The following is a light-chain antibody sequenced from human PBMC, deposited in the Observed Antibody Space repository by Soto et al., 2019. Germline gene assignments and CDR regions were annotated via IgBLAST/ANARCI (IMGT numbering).Light chain of an antibody. CDR3: QQYGNAPLA. Sequence: EVVLTQSPGTLSLSPGERASLSCRASRSVRSNFLAWYHQRPGRAPRLLIYGASSRATDIPDRFRGSVSGTDLTLTISRVEPEDFGVYYCQQYGNAPLAFGGGTMV. CDR1: RSVRSNF. V-gene: IGKV3-20*01. J-gene: IGKJ4*01. CDR2: GAS.